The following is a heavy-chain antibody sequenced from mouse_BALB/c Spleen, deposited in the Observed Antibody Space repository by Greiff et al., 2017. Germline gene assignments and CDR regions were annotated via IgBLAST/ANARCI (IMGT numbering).Heavy chain of an antibody. D-gene: IGHD2-4*01. CDR3: TREIYYDYDGFAY. CDR1: GYTFTSYW. CDR2: IYPGNSDT. V-gene: IGHV1-5*01. Sequence: EVQLQQSGTVLARPGASVKMSCKASGYTFTSYWMHWVKQRPGQGLEWIGAIYPGNSDTSYNQKFKGKAKLTAVTSTSTAYMELSSLTNEDSAVYYCTREIYYDYDGFAYWGQGTLVTVSA. J-gene: IGHJ3*01.